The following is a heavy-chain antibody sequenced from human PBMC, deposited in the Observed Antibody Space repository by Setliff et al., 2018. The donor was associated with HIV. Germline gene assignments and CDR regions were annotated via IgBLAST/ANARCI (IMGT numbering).Heavy chain of an antibody. CDR2: IYHSGTT. J-gene: IGHJ4*02. D-gene: IGHD3-16*01. CDR3: ARVSTDYVWGSFLSSGPYYFDF. Sequence: PSETLSLTCAVSVGSISSTNWWTWVRQPPGKGLEWIGEIYHSGTTKYNPSLESRVIISIDKSKKHFSLRLSAVTAADTAVYFCARVSTDYVWGSFLSSGPYYFDFWGQGALVTVSS. V-gene: IGHV4-4*02. CDR1: VGSISSTNW.